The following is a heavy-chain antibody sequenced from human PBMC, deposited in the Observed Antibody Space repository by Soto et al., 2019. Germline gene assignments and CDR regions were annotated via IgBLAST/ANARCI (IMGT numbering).Heavy chain of an antibody. J-gene: IGHJ5*01. CDR2: IYSSGAT. D-gene: IGHD6-13*01. Sequence: TLSLTCTVSGGSISNYYWTWIRQPAGKGLEWIGRIYSSGATNYNPSLKSRLTMSVHTSKNQFSLKLGSVTAADTALYYCARQTAYSSSWYDYWGHGTLVTVSS. V-gene: IGHV4-4*07. CDR1: GGSISNYY. CDR3: ARQTAYSSSWYDY.